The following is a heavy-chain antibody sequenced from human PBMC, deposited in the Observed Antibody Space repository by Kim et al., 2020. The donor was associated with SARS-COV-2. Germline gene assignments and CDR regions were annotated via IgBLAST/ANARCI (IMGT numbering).Heavy chain of an antibody. V-gene: IGHV3-43*01. D-gene: IGHD1-26*01. Sequence: YADSVKGRFTISRDNSKNSLYLQMNSLRTEDTALYYCAKDMGEWELLIDYWGQGTLVTVSS. J-gene: IGHJ4*02. CDR3: AKDMGEWELLIDY.